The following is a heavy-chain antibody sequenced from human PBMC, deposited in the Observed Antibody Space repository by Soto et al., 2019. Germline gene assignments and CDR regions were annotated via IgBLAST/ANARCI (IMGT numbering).Heavy chain of an antibody. CDR3: AREGGYSSGLGIDY. CDR1: GYTFTDYY. J-gene: IGHJ4*02. Sequence: QVQLVQSGAEVKKPGASVKVSCKASGYTFTDYYMHWVRQAPGQGLEWMGWINPNSGVTNYARKFQDGVTRTRDTSISTACMELRTMRSDDRAVYYCAREGGYSSGLGIDYWGQGTLVTVSS. V-gene: IGHV1-2*02. CDR2: INPNSGVT. D-gene: IGHD6-19*01.